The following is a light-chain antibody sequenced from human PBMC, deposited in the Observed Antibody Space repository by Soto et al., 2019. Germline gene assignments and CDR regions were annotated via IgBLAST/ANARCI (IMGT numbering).Light chain of an antibody. Sequence: QSALTQPRSVSGSPGQSVTISCTGTSSDVGGYNFVSWYQQNPGKAPKLMIYDVAQRPSGVPDRFSGSKSGNTASLTIFGLQAEDEADYYCCSFAGTYTQVFGTGTKVTVL. V-gene: IGLV2-11*01. CDR3: CSFAGTYTQV. CDR2: DVA. CDR1: SSDVGGYNF. J-gene: IGLJ1*01.